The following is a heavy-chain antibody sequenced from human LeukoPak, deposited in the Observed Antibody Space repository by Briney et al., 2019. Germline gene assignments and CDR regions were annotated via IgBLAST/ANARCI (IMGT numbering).Heavy chain of an antibody. CDR2: INPHNGDT. V-gene: IGHV1-2*02. CDR3: ATVRDIVVGGGPYYFDY. D-gene: IGHD2-15*01. CDR1: GYTFIGYY. Sequence: ASVTVSCKASGYTFIGYYLHWVRLAPGQGLEWMGWINPHNGDTNYAQKFQGRVTMTRDTSITTAYMELSRLKSDDAAVYYCATVRDIVVGGGPYYFDYWGQGTLVTVSS. J-gene: IGHJ4*02.